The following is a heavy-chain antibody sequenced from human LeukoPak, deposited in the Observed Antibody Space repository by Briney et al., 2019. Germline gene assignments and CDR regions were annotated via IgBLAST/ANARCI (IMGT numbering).Heavy chain of an antibody. CDR1: GLILSNYE. CDR2: ISSSGATI. CDR3: ARAKRNGFDI. V-gene: IGHV3-48*03. J-gene: IGHJ3*02. Sequence: GGSLRLSCAASGLILSNYEMNWVRQAPGKGLEWLSYISSSGATIYYADSVKGRFTISRDNAKNSLYLQMNSLRAEDTAVYYCARAKRNGFDIWGQGTMVTVSS.